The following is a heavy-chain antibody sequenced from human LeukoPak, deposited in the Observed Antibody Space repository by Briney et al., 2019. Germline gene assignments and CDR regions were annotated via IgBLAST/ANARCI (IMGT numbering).Heavy chain of an antibody. CDR1: GGSFSGHY. Sequence: SETLSLTFAVYGGSFSGHYWSFIRHPPGKLLESIGEINHSGSTNYNPSLKSRVTISVDTSKNQFSLKLSSVTAADTAVYYCARGSGGGYYFDYWGQGTLVTVSS. CDR3: ARGSGGGYYFDY. D-gene: IGHD3-16*01. V-gene: IGHV4-34*01. J-gene: IGHJ4*02. CDR2: INHSGST.